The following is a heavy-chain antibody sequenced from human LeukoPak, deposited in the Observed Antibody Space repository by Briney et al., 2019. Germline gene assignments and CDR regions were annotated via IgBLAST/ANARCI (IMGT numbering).Heavy chain of an antibody. D-gene: IGHD3-3*01. CDR1: GFSLPTRGGG. CDR3: AHRPWSGRFDP. CDR2: IYWRYDK. Sequence: SGPTLIHPTPPLTLTFTFSGFSLPTRGGGGGWIRQPPEKALEWLALIYWRYDKRYSPSLRSRLPITKDTSKNQVVLTMTDMDPVDTATYYCAHRPWSGRFDPWGQGTLVTVSS. V-gene: IGHV2-5*01. J-gene: IGHJ5*02.